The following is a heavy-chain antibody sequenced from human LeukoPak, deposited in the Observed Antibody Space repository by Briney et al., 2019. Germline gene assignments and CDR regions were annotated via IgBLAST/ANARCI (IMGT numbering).Heavy chain of an antibody. J-gene: IGHJ4*02. Sequence: ASVKVSCKTSGYTFSNFGINWVRQAPGQGLEWMGWISGNNDNPNYGQKFQGRITVTTDSSTSTAYMELRNLRFDDTAVYYCARDGTSTGDYWGQGTLVTVSS. D-gene: IGHD2-2*01. V-gene: IGHV1-18*01. CDR2: ISGNNDNP. CDR3: ARDGTSTGDY. CDR1: GYTFSNFG.